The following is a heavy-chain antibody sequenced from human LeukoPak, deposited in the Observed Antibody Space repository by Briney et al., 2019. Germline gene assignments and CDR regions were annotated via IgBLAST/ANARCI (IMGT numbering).Heavy chain of an antibody. CDR1: GYTFTSYG. D-gene: IGHD1-26*01. V-gene: IGHV1-18*01. Sequence: ASVKVSCKASGYTFTSYGISWVRQAPGQGLEWMGWISAYNGNTNYAQELQGRVTITTDTSTSTAYMELRSLRSDDTAVYYCARVKWELLTFDYWGQGTLVTVSS. J-gene: IGHJ4*02. CDR3: ARVKWELLTFDY. CDR2: ISAYNGNT.